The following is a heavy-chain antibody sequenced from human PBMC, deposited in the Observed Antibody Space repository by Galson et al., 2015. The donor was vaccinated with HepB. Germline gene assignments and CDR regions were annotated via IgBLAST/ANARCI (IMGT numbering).Heavy chain of an antibody. CDR3: ARHSKSNGGPPRI. V-gene: IGHV4-59*08. D-gene: IGHD4-23*01. CDR2: IHHSGRT. CDR1: GGSVSPYY. Sequence: LSLTCTVSGGSVSPYYWTWIRQPPGQGLEYIGHIHHSGRTTYNPSFRSRVTMSVDTSKNQFSLRLSSVTAADTAVYYCARHSKSNGGPPRIWGQGTLITVS. J-gene: IGHJ4*02.